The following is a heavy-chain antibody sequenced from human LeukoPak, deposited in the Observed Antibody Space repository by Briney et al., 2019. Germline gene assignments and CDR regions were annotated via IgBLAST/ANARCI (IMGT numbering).Heavy chain of an antibody. Sequence: GGSLRLSCAASGFIVSSDFVSWVRQAPGKGLEWVSLISSDGATYYADSVKGRFTISRDSFKNTLSLQMNSLRAEDTAVYYCATSRGASWGPGTLVTVSS. V-gene: IGHV3-53*01. CDR2: ISSDGAT. CDR3: ATSRGAS. D-gene: IGHD3-16*01. CDR1: GFIVSSDF. J-gene: IGHJ5*02.